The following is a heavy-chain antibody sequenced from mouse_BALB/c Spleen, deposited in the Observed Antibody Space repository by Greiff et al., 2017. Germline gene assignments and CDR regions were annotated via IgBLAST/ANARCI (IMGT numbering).Heavy chain of an antibody. V-gene: IGHV14-4*02. CDR1: GFNIKDYY. D-gene: IGHD1-2*01. CDR3: NAGGYYFDY. CDR2: IDPENGDT. Sequence: QLQQSGAELVRSGASVKLSCTASGFNIKDYYMHWVKQRPEQGLEWIGWIDPENGDTEYAPKFQGKATMTADTSSNTAYLQLSSLTSEDTAVYYCNAGGYYFDYWGQGTTLTVSS. J-gene: IGHJ2*01.